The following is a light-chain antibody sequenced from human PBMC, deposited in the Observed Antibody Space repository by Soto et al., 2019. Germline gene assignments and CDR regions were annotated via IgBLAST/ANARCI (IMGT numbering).Light chain of an antibody. V-gene: IGLV2-14*01. CDR3: SSYTSSSTVV. CDR1: SSDVGGYNY. Sequence: QSALTQPASVSGSPGQSITISCTGTSSDVGGYNYVSWYQQHPGKAPQLMIYDVSNRPSGVSNRFSGSKSGNTASLTISGLQAEDEADYDCSSYTSSSTVVFGGGTKLTVL. J-gene: IGLJ2*01. CDR2: DVS.